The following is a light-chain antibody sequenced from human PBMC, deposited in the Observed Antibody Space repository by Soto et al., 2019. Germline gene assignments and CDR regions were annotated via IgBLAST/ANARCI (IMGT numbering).Light chain of an antibody. J-gene: IGLJ1*01. Sequence: QSVLTQPASVSGSPGQSITISFTGTSSDVGGYNYVSWYQQHPGKAPKLMIYEVSNRPSGVSNRFSGSKSGNTASLTISGLQAEDEADYYCSSYTSYSILYVFGTGTKLTVL. CDR1: SSDVGGYNY. V-gene: IGLV2-14*01. CDR2: EVS. CDR3: SSYTSYSILYV.